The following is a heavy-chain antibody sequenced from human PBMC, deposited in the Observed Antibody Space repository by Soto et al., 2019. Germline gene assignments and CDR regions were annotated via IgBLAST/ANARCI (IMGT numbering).Heavy chain of an antibody. Sequence: GESLRLSCAASGFTFSSYWMHWVRQAPGKGLVWVSRINSDGSSTSYAASVKGRFTISRDNAKNTLYLQMNSLRAEDTAVFYCASSSTDFDIWGQGTMVTVSS. CDR3: ASSSTDFDI. J-gene: IGHJ3*02. CDR2: INSDGSST. V-gene: IGHV3-74*01. CDR1: GFTFSSYW.